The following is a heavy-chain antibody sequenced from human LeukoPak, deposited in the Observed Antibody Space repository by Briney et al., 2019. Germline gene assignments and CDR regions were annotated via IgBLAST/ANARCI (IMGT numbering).Heavy chain of an antibody. CDR2: IYHSGST. J-gene: IGHJ6*02. V-gene: IGHV4-4*02. D-gene: IGHD4-23*01. Sequence: PSETLSLTCAVSGGSISSSNWWSWVRQPPGKGLEWIGEIYHSGSTNYNPSLKSRVTISVDKSKNQFSLKLSSVTAADTAVYYWAREGSDLGYGGNSDHEYYYYGMDVWGQGTTVTVSS. CDR3: AREGSDLGYGGNSDHEYYYYGMDV. CDR1: GGSISSSNW.